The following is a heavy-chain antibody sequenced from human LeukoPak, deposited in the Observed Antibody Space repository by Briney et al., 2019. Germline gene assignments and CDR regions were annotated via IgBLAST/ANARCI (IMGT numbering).Heavy chain of an antibody. J-gene: IGHJ6*04. D-gene: IGHD3-10*01. V-gene: IGHV4-4*07. Sequence: SETLSLTCTVSGGSISSYYWSWIRQPAGKGLEWIGRIYTSGSTNYNPSLKSRVTMSVDTSKNQFSLKLSSVTAADTAVYYCASTFGGSGPRIYYYYYGMDVWGKGTTVTVSS. CDR3: ASTFGGSGPRIYYYYYGMDV. CDR1: GGSISSYY. CDR2: IYTSGST.